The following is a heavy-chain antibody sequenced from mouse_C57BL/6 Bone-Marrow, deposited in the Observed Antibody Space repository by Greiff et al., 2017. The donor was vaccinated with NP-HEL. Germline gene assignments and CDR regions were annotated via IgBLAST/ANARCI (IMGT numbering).Heavy chain of an antibody. J-gene: IGHJ3*01. CDR1: GYTFTSYG. CDR2: IYPRSGNT. Sequence: QVQLQQSGAELARPGASVKLSCKASGYTFTSYGISWVKQRTGQGLEWIGGIYPRSGNTYYNEKFKGKATLTADKSSSTAYMELRSLTSEDSAVYFCARWGAQDTGFAYWGQGTLVTVSA. CDR3: ARWGAQDTGFAY. D-gene: IGHD3-2*02. V-gene: IGHV1-81*01.